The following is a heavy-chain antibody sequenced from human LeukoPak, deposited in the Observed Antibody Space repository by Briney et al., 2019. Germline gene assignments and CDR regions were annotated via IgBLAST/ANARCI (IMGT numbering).Heavy chain of an antibody. Sequence: ASVKVSCKASGYTFTSYYMHWVRQAPGQGLEWMGWINPNSGGANYAQKFQGRVTITADESTSTAYMELSSLRSEDTAVYYCARGRYSSGWYGHYYYYMDVWGKGTTVTISS. D-gene: IGHD6-19*01. J-gene: IGHJ6*03. CDR1: GYTFTSYY. CDR3: ARGRYSSGWYGHYYYYMDV. V-gene: IGHV1-2*02. CDR2: INPNSGGA.